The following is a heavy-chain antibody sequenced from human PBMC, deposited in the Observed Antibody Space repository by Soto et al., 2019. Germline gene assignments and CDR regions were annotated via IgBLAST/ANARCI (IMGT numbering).Heavy chain of an antibody. J-gene: IGHJ4*02. D-gene: IGHD3-22*01. V-gene: IGHV3-23*01. Sequence: GGSLRPSCAASGFMFNNYAMSWVRQAPGKGLEWVSTVSVSGGTTYYADSLKGRFTISRDNSKKTVYLQMNRLRADDTAIYYCAKGLYYYDSSGYRLFDYWGQGTLVTVSS. CDR1: GFMFNNYA. CDR2: VSVSGGTT. CDR3: AKGLYYYDSSGYRLFDY.